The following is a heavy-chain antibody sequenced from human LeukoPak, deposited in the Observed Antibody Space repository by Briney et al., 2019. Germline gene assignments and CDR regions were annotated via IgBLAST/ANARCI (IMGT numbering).Heavy chain of an antibody. Sequence: PSETLSLTCTVSGGSISSNYWSWIRQPPGKGLEWIGYIYDSGTTNYNPSLKSRATIPEDMSKNQFSLKVRSVTAADTAVYYCARSTDGWSYFDHWGQGILVTVSS. CDR1: GGSISSNY. J-gene: IGHJ4*02. CDR3: ARSTDGWSYFDH. V-gene: IGHV4-59*01. CDR2: IYDSGTT. D-gene: IGHD6-19*01.